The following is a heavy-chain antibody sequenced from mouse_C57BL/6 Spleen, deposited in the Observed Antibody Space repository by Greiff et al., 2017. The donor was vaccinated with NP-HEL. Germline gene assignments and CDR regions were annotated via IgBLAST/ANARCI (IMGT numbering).Heavy chain of an antibody. J-gene: IGHJ4*01. Sequence: QVQLQQSGPELVKPGASVKISCKASGYAFSSSWMNWVKQRPGKGLEWIGRIYPGDGDTNYNGKFKGKATLTADKSSSTAYMQLSSLPSEDSAVYFCARGDYDYAMDYWGQGTSVTVSS. D-gene: IGHD2-4*01. CDR2: IYPGDGDT. V-gene: IGHV1-82*01. CDR1: GYAFSSSW. CDR3: ARGDYDYAMDY.